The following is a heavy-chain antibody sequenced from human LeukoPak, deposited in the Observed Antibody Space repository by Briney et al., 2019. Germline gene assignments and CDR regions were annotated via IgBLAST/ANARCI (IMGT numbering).Heavy chain of an antibody. V-gene: IGHV3-30*18. J-gene: IGHJ4*02. CDR2: ISYDGSNK. CDR1: GLTFSIYG. D-gene: IGHD6-19*01. Sequence: GRSLRLSCAASGLTFSIYGMHWVRQAPGQGLEWVAVISYDGSNKYYADSVKGRFTISRDNSKNTLYLQMNTLRAEDTAVYYCAKESSSGWYYFDYWGQGTLVTVRS. CDR3: AKESSSGWYYFDY.